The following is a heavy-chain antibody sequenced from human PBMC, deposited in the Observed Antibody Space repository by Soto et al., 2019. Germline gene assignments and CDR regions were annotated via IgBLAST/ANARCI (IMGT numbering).Heavy chain of an antibody. CDR3: ARGPTSDKVDY. CDR1: GRSITNYY. Sequence: SGTLSLTCTLSGRSITNYYRNSIRQSPGKGLEWIGYIYSSGTTYSNPSLKGRVTISGDTSKNQFSLNLSSVTAADTAVYYCARGPTSDKVDYWGQGTLVTVSS. V-gene: IGHV4-59*08. J-gene: IGHJ4*02. CDR2: IYSSGTT.